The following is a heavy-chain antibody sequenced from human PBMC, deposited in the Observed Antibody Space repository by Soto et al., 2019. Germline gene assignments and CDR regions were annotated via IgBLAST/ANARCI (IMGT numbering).Heavy chain of an antibody. J-gene: IGHJ5*02. CDR3: GGRTSLASVQLFVGEISNHNWFAP. Sequence: SETLPLTCTVSNDSISNPIYYWGWIRQPPGKGLEWIGSIYHTGSSYYNPSLQGRVTISMDKSKNQFSLKLTSVTAADTAIYFCGGRTSLASVQLFVGEISNHNWFAPWSQGTLVTVSS. CDR2: IYHTGSS. V-gene: IGHV4-39*01. CDR1: NDSISNPIYY. D-gene: IGHD3-10*01.